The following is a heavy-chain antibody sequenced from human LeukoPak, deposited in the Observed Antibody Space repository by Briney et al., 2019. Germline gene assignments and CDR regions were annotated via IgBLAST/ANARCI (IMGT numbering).Heavy chain of an antibody. J-gene: IGHJ4*02. CDR3: ATPINEQQQVPFDY. D-gene: IGHD6-13*01. CDR2: ISGSGGST. V-gene: IGHV3-23*01. Sequence: SGGSLRLSCAASGFTFSSYAMSWVRQAPGKGLEWVSAISGSGGSTYYADSVKGRFTISRDNSKNTLYLQMNSLRAEDTAVYYCATPINEQQQVPFDYWGQGTLVTVSS. CDR1: GFTFSSYA.